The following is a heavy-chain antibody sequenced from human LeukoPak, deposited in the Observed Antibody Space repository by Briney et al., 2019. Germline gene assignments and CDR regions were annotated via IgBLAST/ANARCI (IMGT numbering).Heavy chain of an antibody. D-gene: IGHD3-16*01. J-gene: IGHJ4*02. Sequence: SQTLSLTCTVSGGSISSGGYYWSWIRQHPGKGPEWIGYIYYSGSTYYNPSLKSRVTISVDTSKNQFSLKLSSVTAADTAVYYCARAPLGRFVSTLYYFDYWGQGTLVTVSS. CDR2: IYYSGST. CDR3: ARAPLGRFVSTLYYFDY. CDR1: GGSISSGGYY. V-gene: IGHV4-31*03.